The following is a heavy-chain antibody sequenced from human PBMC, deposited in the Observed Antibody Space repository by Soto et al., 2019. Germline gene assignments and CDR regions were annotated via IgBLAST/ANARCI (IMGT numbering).Heavy chain of an antibody. CDR1: GFTFSSYG. V-gene: IGHV3-30*18. Sequence: QVQLVESGGGVVQPGKSLRLSCRTSGFTFSSYGMHWVRQAPGKGLGSVATISYNGDHTSYADSVKGRFTASRDNSENILKLQLNSLRGEDTAVYYCAKGGVTTIMWASDNWGQGTLVTVSS. J-gene: IGHJ1*01. CDR3: AKGGVTTIMWASDN. CDR2: ISYNGDHT. D-gene: IGHD4-4*01.